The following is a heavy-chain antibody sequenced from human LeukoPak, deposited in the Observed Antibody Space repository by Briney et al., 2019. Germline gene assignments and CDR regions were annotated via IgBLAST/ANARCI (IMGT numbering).Heavy chain of an antibody. V-gene: IGHV1-24*01. CDR3: ATMNWNYARRSYNWFDP. CDR2: FDPEDGET. CDR1: GYTLTELS. Sequence: ASVKVSCKVSGYTLTELSMHWVRQAPGKGLEWMGGFDPEDGETIYAQKFQGRVTMTEDTSTDTAYMELSSLRSEDTAVYYCATMNWNYARRSYNWFDPWAREPWSPSPQ. J-gene: IGHJ5*02. D-gene: IGHD1-7*01.